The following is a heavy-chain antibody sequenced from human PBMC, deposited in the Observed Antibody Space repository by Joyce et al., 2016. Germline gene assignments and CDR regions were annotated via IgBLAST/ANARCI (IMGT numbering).Heavy chain of an antibody. CDR1: GYSFTNYA. V-gene: IGHV1-3*05. CDR2: IDAGSEVT. J-gene: IGHJ4*02. Sequence: QVLLVQSGPAQKEPGASMTLSCKTSGYSFTNYALNWVRQAPGQGLEWMGRIDAGSEVTMFSQKFYDRVSITTDTSASTVYMEMRGLTSADTATYYCTRSLPHGDGDKRATDIWGQGTLVTVSS. D-gene: IGHD7-27*01. CDR3: TRSLPHGDGDKRATDI.